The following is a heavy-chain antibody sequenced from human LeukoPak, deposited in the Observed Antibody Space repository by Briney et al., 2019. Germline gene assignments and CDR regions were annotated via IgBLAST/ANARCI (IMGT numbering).Heavy chain of an antibody. CDR3: ARDRTNSRSFDY. D-gene: IGHD2-21*01. CDR2: INSSSSYI. J-gene: IGHJ4*02. Sequence: GGSLTLSCAASGFTFSSYSMSWVRQAPGKGLEWLSSINSSSSYIYYADSVKGRVTISRDNAKNSLYLQMNSLRAEDTAVYYCARDRTNSRSFDYWGQGTLVTVSS. CDR1: GFTFSSYS. V-gene: IGHV3-21*01.